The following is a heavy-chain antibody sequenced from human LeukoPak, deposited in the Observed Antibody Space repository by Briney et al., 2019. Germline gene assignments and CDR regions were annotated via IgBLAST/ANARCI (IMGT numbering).Heavy chain of an antibody. CDR2: IIPIFGTA. D-gene: IGHD3-22*01. V-gene: IGHV1-69*13. CDR3: ARPSLYYYDSSGYSHAFDI. CDR1: GGTFSSYA. J-gene: IGHJ3*02. Sequence: ASVKVSCKASGGTFSSYAISWVRQAPGQGLEWMGGIIPIFGTANYAQKFQGRVTITADESTSTAYMELSSLRSEDTAVYYCARPSLYYYDSSGYSHAFDIWGQGTMVTVSS.